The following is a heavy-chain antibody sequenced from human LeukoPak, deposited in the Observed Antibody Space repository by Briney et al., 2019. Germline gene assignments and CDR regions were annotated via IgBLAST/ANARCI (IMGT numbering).Heavy chain of an antibody. Sequence: ASVKLSCKASGYTFTSYDINWVRQPTGQGLEWMGWMNPNSGSTGYAQKFQGRVTITRNTSISTAYMELSGLRSEDTAVYYCARGRSTGYPYYFEYWGQGTLVTVSS. CDR2: MNPNSGST. V-gene: IGHV1-8*03. J-gene: IGHJ4*02. CDR1: GYTFTSYD. CDR3: ARGRSTGYPYYFEY. D-gene: IGHD5-12*01.